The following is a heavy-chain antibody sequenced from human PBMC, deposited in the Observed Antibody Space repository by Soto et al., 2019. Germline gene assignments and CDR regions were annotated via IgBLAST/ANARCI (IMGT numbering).Heavy chain of an antibody. D-gene: IGHD3-22*01. V-gene: IGHV1-2*04. CDR1: GYTFIDYY. Sequence: QVQLVQSGAELKEPGSSVRVSCKASGYTFIDYYLHWVRQAPGQGPEWMGWINPNTGGPMFAQKFQGWGTMTRDTSINTVYMELMRLRSADPSVYYCSRDKGPVYSSVRIGYYLDYWGQGTRVTVSS. J-gene: IGHJ4*02. CDR3: SRDKGPVYSSVRIGYYLDY. CDR2: INPNTGGP.